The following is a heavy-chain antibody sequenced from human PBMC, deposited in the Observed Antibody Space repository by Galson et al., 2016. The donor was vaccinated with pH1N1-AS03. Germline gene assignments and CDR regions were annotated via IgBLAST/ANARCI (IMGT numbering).Heavy chain of an antibody. V-gene: IGHV3-23*01. CDR1: GFTFSSSG. CDR2: ISSSCGST. J-gene: IGHJ4*02. Sequence: SLRLSCAASGFTFSSSGISWVRQAPGKGLEWVSTISSSCGSTYFANSVKGRFPISRDKSMNTVHLQMNSLRFEDTAVYYYEQPHISGRYFGYWGQGTLVPVS. CDR3: EQPHISGRYFGY. D-gene: IGHD3-10*01.